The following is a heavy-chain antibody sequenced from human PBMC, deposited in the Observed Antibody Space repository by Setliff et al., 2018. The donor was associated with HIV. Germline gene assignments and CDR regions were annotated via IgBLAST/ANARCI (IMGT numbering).Heavy chain of an antibody. J-gene: IGHJ3*02. D-gene: IGHD3-3*01. CDR1: GYSISSGYY. V-gene: IGHV4-38-2*02. Sequence: SETLSLTCTVSGYSISSGYYWGWVRQPPGKGLDWIGSFYPSGSTYYSPSLQGRVTISVDTSKNQFSLKLTSVTAADTAVYYCARPLTASYNFWGYAFAIWGQGTMFTVSS. CDR2: FYPSGST. CDR3: ARPLTASYNFWGYAFAI.